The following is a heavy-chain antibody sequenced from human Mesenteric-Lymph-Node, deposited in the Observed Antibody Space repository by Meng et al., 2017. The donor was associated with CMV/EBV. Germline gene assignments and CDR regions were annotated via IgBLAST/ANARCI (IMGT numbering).Heavy chain of an antibody. D-gene: IGHD3-22*01. V-gene: IGHV1-2*02. Sequence: ASVKVSCKASGYSFTGHYMHWVRQAPGQGLEWMGWINPKSGGTNYAQNFQGRVTMTRDTSISTAYMELSRLSSDDTAVYYCARDGYDSTGYYPNHWGQGTLVTVSS. J-gene: IGHJ5*02. CDR3: ARDGYDSTGYYPNH. CDR1: GYSFTGHY. CDR2: INPKSGGT.